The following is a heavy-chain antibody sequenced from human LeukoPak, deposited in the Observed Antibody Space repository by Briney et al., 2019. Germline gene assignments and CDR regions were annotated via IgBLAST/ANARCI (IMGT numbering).Heavy chain of an antibody. CDR1: GYTFTSYG. D-gene: IGHD3-3*01. V-gene: IGHV1-18*01. CDR3: ARRTYYDFANWFDP. Sequence: ASVTVSCKASGYTFTSYGISWVRQAPGQGLEWMGWISAYNGNTNYAQKLQGRVTMTTDTSTSTAYMELRSLRSDDTAVYYCARRTYYDFANWFDPWGQGTLVTVSS. J-gene: IGHJ5*02. CDR2: ISAYNGNT.